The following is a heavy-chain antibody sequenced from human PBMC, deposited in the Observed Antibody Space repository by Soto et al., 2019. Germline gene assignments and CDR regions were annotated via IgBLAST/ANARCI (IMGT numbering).Heavy chain of an antibody. CDR1: GFTFSSYS. CDR2: ISSSSSTI. CDR3: ARDPGRDAFDI. J-gene: IGHJ3*02. V-gene: IGHV3-48*01. Sequence: PGESLKISCAVSGFTFSSYSMNWVRQAPGKGLEWVSYISSSSSTIYYADSVKGRFTISRDNAKNSLYLQMNSLRAEDTAVYYCARDPGRDAFDIWGQGTMVTVSS.